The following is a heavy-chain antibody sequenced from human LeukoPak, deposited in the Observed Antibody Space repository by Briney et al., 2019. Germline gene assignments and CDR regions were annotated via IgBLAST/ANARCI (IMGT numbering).Heavy chain of an antibody. CDR2: ISYDGSNK. CDR1: GFTFSSYA. V-gene: IGHV3-30*01. D-gene: IGHD1-26*01. Sequence: GGSLRLSCAASGFTFSSYAMHWVRQAPGKGLEWVAVISYDGSNKYYADSVKGRFTISRDNSKNTLYLQMNSLRAEDTAVYYCASPGIVGATLVNWGQGTLVTVSS. CDR3: ASPGIVGATLVN. J-gene: IGHJ4*02.